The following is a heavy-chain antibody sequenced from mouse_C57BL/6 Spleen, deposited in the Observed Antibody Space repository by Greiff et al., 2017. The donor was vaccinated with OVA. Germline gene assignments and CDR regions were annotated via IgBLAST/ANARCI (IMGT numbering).Heavy chain of an antibody. J-gene: IGHJ2*01. D-gene: IGHD2-4*01. V-gene: IGHV1-50*01. CDR2: IDPSDSYT. Sequence: QVQLQQPGAELVKPGASVKLSCKASGYTFTSYWMQWVKQRPGQGLEWIGEIDPSDSYTNYNQKFKGKATLTVDTSSSTAYMQLSSLTSEDSAVYYCARGVYYDYIDYWGQGTTLTVSS. CDR1: GYTFTSYW. CDR3: ARGVYYDYIDY.